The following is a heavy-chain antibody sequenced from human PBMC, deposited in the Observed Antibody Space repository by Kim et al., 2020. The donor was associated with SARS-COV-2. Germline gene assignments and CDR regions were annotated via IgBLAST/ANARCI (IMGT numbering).Heavy chain of an antibody. Sequence: GGSLRLSCAAPGFISGNLAIDWVRQPPGKGLEWVVLISYDGRSKNYADSVRGRFTISRDNSKNTVYLEMNSLRVEDTAVYYCAKGTDYGMDVWGQGTTVIVSS. CDR2: ISYDGRSK. J-gene: IGHJ6*02. V-gene: IGHV3-30*18. CDR1: GFISGNLA. CDR3: AKGTDYGMDV.